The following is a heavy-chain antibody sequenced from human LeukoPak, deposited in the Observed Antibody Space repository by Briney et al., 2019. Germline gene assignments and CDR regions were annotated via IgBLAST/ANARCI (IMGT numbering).Heavy chain of an antibody. CDR3: ARTQSQSGSYRYYFGY. D-gene: IGHD1-26*01. V-gene: IGHV4-61*08. CDR2: IYYISNT. J-gene: IGHJ4*02. Sequence: SETLSLTCTVSGASVRSAGYHWSWIRQPAGGGLEWIGYIYYISNTNYNPSLKSRVTMSVDPSKNQFSLKLNSVTAADTAVYYCARTQSQSGSYRYYFGYWGQGTLITVSS. CDR1: GASVRSAGYH.